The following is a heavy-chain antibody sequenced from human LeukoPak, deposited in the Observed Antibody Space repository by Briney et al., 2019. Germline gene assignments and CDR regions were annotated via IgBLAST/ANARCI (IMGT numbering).Heavy chain of an antibody. D-gene: IGHD5-18*01. J-gene: IGHJ4*02. CDR1: GFTFGDYA. Sequence: GSLRLSCTGSGFTFGDYAMSWVRQAPGKGLEWVGFIRRRGYGGTIEYAASVRGRFTISRDDSKSIAYLQMNSLKAEDTAVYYCARDRTSRGYRYGVDYWGQGTLVTVSS. CDR3: ARDRTSRGYRYGVDY. CDR2: IRRRGYGGTI. V-gene: IGHV3-49*04.